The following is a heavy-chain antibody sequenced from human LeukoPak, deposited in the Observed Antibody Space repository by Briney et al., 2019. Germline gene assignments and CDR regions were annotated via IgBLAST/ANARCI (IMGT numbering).Heavy chain of an antibody. J-gene: IGHJ4*02. CDR2: ISGSDGST. Sequence: GGSLRLSCAASGFTFSNFAMSWVRQAPGKGLEWVSAISGSDGSTYYADSVKGRFTISRDNSKNTLYLQMNSLRAEDTAVYYCAKVGHSGSGSYGDWGQGTLVTVSP. CDR1: GFTFSNFA. D-gene: IGHD3-10*01. CDR3: AKVGHSGSGSYGD. V-gene: IGHV3-23*01.